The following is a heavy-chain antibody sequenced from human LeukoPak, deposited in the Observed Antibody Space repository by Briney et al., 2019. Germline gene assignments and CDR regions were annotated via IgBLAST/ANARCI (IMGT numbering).Heavy chain of an antibody. J-gene: IGHJ4*02. CDR2: INHSGST. Sequence: PSETLSLTCAVYGGSFSGYYWSWIRQPPGKGLEWIGEINHSGSTNYNPSLKSRVTISVDTSKNQFSLKLSSVTAADTAVYYCASDILTGLNPYWGQGTLVTVSS. V-gene: IGHV4-34*01. D-gene: IGHD3-9*01. CDR3: ASDILTGLNPY. CDR1: GGSFSGYY.